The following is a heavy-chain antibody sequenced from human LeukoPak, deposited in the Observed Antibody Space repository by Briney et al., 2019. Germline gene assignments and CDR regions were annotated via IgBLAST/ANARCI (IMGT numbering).Heavy chain of an antibody. J-gene: IGHJ3*01. Sequence: PGRSLRLSCAASGFTFSSYPMHWVRQAPGKGLEWVAVISYDGSSKYYADSVKGRFTFSRDNSKNTLYLQMNSLRAEDTAVYYCARPGYTAAYDLWGQGTMVTVSS. CDR2: ISYDGSSK. D-gene: IGHD3-9*01. V-gene: IGHV3-30-3*01. CDR3: ARPGYTAAYDL. CDR1: GFTFSSYP.